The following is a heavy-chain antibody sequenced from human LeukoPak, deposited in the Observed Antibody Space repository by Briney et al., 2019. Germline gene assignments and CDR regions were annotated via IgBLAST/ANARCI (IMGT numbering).Heavy chain of an antibody. CDR3: ARTYDFGRGPPGDAFDN. D-gene: IGHD3-3*01. CDR2: IWYDGSNK. J-gene: IGHJ3*02. CDR1: VFTFSSYG. Sequence: GGSLRLSCAASVFTFSSYGMHWVRQAPGKGLEWVAVIWYDGSNKYYADSVKGRFTISRDNSKNTLYLQMNSLRAEETAVYYCARTYDFGRGPPGDAFDNWGPGTLVTVSS. V-gene: IGHV3-33*01.